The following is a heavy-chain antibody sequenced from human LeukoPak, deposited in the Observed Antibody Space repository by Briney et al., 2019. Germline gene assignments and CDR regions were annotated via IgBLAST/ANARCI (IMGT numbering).Heavy chain of an antibody. D-gene: IGHD4-17*01. V-gene: IGHV3-53*01. CDR1: GFTVSSNY. Sequence: GGSLRLSCAASGFTVSSNYMSWVRQAPGKGLEWVSVIYSGGSTYYADSVKGRFTISRDNSRNTLYLQMNSLRAEDTAVYYCAKTGYGDYFDYYYYGMDVWGQGTTVTVSS. J-gene: IGHJ6*02. CDR2: IYSGGST. CDR3: AKTGYGDYFDYYYYGMDV.